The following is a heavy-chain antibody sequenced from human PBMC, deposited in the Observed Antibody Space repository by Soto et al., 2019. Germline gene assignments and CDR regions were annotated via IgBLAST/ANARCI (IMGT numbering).Heavy chain of an antibody. V-gene: IGHV3-72*01. Sequence: GGSLRLSCAASGFTFSDHYMDWVRQAPGKGLEWVGRTRNKADSYTTEYAASVKGRFTISRDDSKNSLYLQMNSLKTEDTAVYYCAREVRRDIVVAQLPKFDPWGQGTLVTVSS. CDR2: TRNKADSYTT. CDR3: AREVRRDIVVAQLPKFDP. CDR1: GFTFSDHY. J-gene: IGHJ5*02. D-gene: IGHD2-2*01.